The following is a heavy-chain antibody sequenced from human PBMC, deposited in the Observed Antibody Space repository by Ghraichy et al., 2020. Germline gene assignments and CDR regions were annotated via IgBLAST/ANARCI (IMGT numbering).Heavy chain of an antibody. Sequence: SETLSLTCTVSGGSISSYYWSWIRQPPGKGLEWIGYIYYSGSTNYNPSLKSRVTISVDTSKNQFSLKLSSVTAADTAVYYCARRVYPAVSTYYYYYMDVWGKGTTVTVSS. CDR2: IYYSGST. J-gene: IGHJ6*03. CDR3: ARRVYPAVSTYYYYYMDV. CDR1: GGSISSYY. V-gene: IGHV4-59*08. D-gene: IGHD2-2*01.